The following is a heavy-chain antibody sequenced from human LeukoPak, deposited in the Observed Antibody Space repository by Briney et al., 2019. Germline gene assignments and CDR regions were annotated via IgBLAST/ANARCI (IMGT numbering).Heavy chain of an antibody. CDR3: ARWGGGFDY. Sequence: GGSLRLSCAASGFTFSSYAMSWVRQAPGRGLERVANIKQDGSETYYLDSVKGRFTVSRDNAKNSLFLQMNSLRVEDTAVYYCARWGGGFDYWGQGTLVTVSS. V-gene: IGHV3-7*04. D-gene: IGHD3-16*01. CDR2: IKQDGSET. CDR1: GFTFSSYA. J-gene: IGHJ4*02.